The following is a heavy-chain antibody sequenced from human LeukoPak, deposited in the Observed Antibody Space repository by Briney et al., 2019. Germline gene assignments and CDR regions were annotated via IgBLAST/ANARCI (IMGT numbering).Heavy chain of an antibody. J-gene: IGHJ4*02. CDR1: GFTFGDYA. CDR3: TRGGYGGNGRYYFDY. CDR2: IRSKAYGGTT. D-gene: IGHD4-23*01. V-gene: IGHV3-49*04. Sequence: GGSLRLSCTASGFTFGDYAMSWVRQAPGKGLEWVGFIRSKAYGGTTEYAASVKGRFTISRDDSKSIAYLQMNSLKTEDTAVYYCTRGGYGGNGRYYFDYWGQGTLVTVSS.